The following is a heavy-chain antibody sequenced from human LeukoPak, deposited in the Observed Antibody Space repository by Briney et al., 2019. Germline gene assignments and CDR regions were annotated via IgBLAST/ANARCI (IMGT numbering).Heavy chain of an antibody. CDR3: ARALEVGATWKWFDP. Sequence: SQTLSLTCAISGDSVSSNSAAWNWIRQSPSRGLEWLGRTYYRSNRSKWYYAYAVSVNSRITIHPDTSKNQFSLQLNSVTPEDTAVYYCARALEVGATWKWFDPWGQGTLVTVSS. V-gene: IGHV6-1*01. CDR1: GDSVSSNSAA. D-gene: IGHD1-26*01. CDR2: TYYRSNRSKWYY. J-gene: IGHJ5*02.